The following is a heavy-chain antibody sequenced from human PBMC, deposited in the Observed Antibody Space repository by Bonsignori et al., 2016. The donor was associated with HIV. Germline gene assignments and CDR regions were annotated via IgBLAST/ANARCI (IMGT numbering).Heavy chain of an antibody. J-gene: IGHJ5*02. CDR3: ARVDCGYDCLHGWFDP. Sequence: QLHLQESGPGLMKPSETLSLTCTVSGGSISSSAYYWGWIRQPPREGGVEVDWEVSIIVGGTYYNPSLRSRVTISVDTSKNQLSLRLSSVTAADTAVYYCARVDCGYDCLHGWFDPWGQGTLVTVSS. CDR1: GGSISSSAYY. CDR2: SIIVGGT. D-gene: IGHD2-21*02. V-gene: IGHV4-39*07.